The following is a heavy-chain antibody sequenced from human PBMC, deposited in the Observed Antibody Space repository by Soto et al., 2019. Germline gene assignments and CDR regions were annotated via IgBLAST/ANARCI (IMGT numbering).Heavy chain of an antibody. V-gene: IGHV3-33*01. D-gene: IGHD5-12*01. Sequence: QPGGSLRLSCAASGFTFSSYGMHGVRQAPGKGLEWVAVIWYDGSNKYYADSVKGRFTISRDNSKNTLYLQMNSLRAEDTAVYYCAREGRDGYNFDYWGQGTLVTVSS. J-gene: IGHJ4*02. CDR1: GFTFSSYG. CDR3: AREGRDGYNFDY. CDR2: IWYDGSNK.